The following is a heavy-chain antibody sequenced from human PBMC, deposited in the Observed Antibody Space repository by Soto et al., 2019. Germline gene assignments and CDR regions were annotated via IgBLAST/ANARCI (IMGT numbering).Heavy chain of an antibody. V-gene: IGHV3-23*01. Sequence: EVRLLESGGGLVQPGGSLRLSCAASGFTFSSYAMSWVRQAPGKGLEWVSAISGSGGSTYYADSVKGRFTISRDNSKNTLYLQMNSLRAEDTAVYYCAKDPNDSSGYYLSYFDYWGQGTLVTVSS. J-gene: IGHJ4*02. CDR1: GFTFSSYA. CDR3: AKDPNDSSGYYLSYFDY. D-gene: IGHD3-22*01. CDR2: ISGSGGST.